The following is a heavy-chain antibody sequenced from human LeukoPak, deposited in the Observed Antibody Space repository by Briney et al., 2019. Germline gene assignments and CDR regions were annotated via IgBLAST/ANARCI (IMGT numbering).Heavy chain of an antibody. V-gene: IGHV3-21*01. Sequence: PGGSLRLSCSASGFTFSPYSMTWVRQAPGKGLEWVPSISSGGDDIYYSDLVKGRFTISRDSAKNSLFLQMSNLRADDTAVYYCATKQWLNSWGQGTRVIVSS. CDR1: GFTFSPYS. CDR2: ISSGGDDI. J-gene: IGHJ4*02. D-gene: IGHD6-19*01. CDR3: ATKQWLNS.